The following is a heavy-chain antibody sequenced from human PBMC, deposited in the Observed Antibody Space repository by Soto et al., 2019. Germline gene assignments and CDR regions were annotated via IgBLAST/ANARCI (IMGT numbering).Heavy chain of an antibody. CDR3: AQRLPHYGLGRERGSWFDP. J-gene: IGHJ5*02. CDR1: GFSLSTTGVG. V-gene: IGHV2-5*02. CDR2: IYWDDDK. D-gene: IGHD3-10*01. Sequence: QITLKESGPTLVRPTQTLTLTCTFSGFSLSTTGVGVGWIRQPPGKALEWLALIYWDDDKRYSPSLKSRLTITXDXTKNEVILTMTNMDPVDTARYYCAQRLPHYGLGRERGSWFDPGGQGTLVTVSS.